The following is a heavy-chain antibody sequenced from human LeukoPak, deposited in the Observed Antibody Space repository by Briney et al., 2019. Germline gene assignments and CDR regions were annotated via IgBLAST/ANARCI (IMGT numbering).Heavy chain of an antibody. J-gene: IGHJ6*02. CDR3: ARGAYSYGPKYYYYGMDV. CDR1: GYTFTSYG. D-gene: IGHD5-18*01. CDR2: ISAYNGNT. V-gene: IGHV1-18*01. Sequence: ASVKVSCKASGYTFTSYGISWVRQAPGQGLEWMGWISAYNGNTNYAQKLQGRVTMTPDTSTSTAYMELRSLRSDDTAVYYCARGAYSYGPKYYYYGMDVWGQGTTVTVSS.